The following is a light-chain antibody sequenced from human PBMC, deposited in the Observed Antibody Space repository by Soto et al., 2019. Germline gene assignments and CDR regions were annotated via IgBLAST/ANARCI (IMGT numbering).Light chain of an antibody. Sequence: EIVLTQSPGTLSLSPGERATLSCRASQSVSSSSLAWYQQKPGQAPRLLIYDASNRATGIPARFSGSGSGTDFTLTISSLQSDDFAVYFCHQYNNWPRTFGQGTKVDIK. J-gene: IGKJ1*01. V-gene: IGKV3D-15*01. CDR2: DAS. CDR3: HQYNNWPRT. CDR1: QSVSSS.